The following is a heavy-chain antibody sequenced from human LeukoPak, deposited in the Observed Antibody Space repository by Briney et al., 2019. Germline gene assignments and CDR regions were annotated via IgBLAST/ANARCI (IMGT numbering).Heavy chain of an antibody. CDR2: INPNSGGT. Sequence: ASVKLSCKASVYTFTVYYMHWVRQAPGPGLEWMGWINPNSGGTNYAQEFQGRVTITTDTSITTAYMELGRLRSDDTAVNYCARSPYSSGRADYWGQGTLVTVSS. CDR1: VYTFTVYY. V-gene: IGHV1-2*02. D-gene: IGHD3-22*01. CDR3: ARSPYSSGRADY. J-gene: IGHJ4*02.